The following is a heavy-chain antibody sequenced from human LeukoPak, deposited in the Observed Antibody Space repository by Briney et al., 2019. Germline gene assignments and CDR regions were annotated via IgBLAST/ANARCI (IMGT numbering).Heavy chain of an antibody. Sequence: QPGGSLRLSCAASGFTLSSYAMHWVRQAPGKGLEWVAVISYDGSNKYYADSVKGRFTISRDNSKNTLYLQMNSLRAEDTAVYYCAREATGGYYFDYWGQGTLVTVSS. D-gene: IGHD7-27*01. V-gene: IGHV3-30*04. CDR3: AREATGGYYFDY. CDR1: GFTLSSYA. J-gene: IGHJ4*02. CDR2: ISYDGSNK.